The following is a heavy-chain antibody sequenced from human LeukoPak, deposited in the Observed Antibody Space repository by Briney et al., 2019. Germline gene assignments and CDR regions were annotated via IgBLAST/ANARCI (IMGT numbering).Heavy chain of an antibody. V-gene: IGHV3-48*01. CDR1: GFTFSSCS. Sequence: GGSLRLSCAASGFTFSSCSMNWVRQAPGKALEWVSYIGVSSDDIYYADSVKGRFTISRDNVKNTLYLQMNSLRAEDTAVYYCAKQMAVDYFDYWGQGTLVTVSS. CDR2: IGVSSDDI. D-gene: IGHD5-24*01. J-gene: IGHJ4*02. CDR3: AKQMAVDYFDY.